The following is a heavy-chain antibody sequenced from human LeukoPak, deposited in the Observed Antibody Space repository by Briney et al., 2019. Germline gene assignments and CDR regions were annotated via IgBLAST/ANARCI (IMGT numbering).Heavy chain of an antibody. J-gene: IGHJ6*03. V-gene: IGHV4-34*01. CDR3: ARGRHILTGRSYYYYYMDV. CDR2: INHSGST. D-gene: IGHD3-9*01. CDR1: GGSFSGYY. Sequence: SETLSLTCAVYGGSFSGYYWSWIRQPPGKGLEWIGEINHSGSTNYNPSLKSRVTISVDTSKNQFSLKLSSVTAADTAVYYCARGRHILTGRSYYYYYMDVWGKGTTVTVSS.